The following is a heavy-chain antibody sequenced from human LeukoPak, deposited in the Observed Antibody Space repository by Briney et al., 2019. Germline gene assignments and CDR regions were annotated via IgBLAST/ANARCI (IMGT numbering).Heavy chain of an antibody. Sequence: GGSLRLSCAASGFTFSSYSMNWVRQAPGKGLEWVSAISGSGGSTYYADSVKGRFTISRDNSKNTLYLQMNSLRAEDTAVYYCAKEGTGEQWLVLDYWGQGTLVTVSS. D-gene: IGHD6-19*01. V-gene: IGHV3-23*01. CDR3: AKEGTGEQWLVLDY. CDR1: GFTFSSYS. CDR2: ISGSGGST. J-gene: IGHJ4*02.